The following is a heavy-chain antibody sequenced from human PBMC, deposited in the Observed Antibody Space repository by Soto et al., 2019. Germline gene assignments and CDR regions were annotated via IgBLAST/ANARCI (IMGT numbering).Heavy chain of an antibody. CDR3: ARAHPTPSQYYYYYGMDV. CDR2: IYYSGST. Sequence: QVQLQESGPGLVKPSETLSLTCTVSGGSVSSGSYYWSWIRQPPGKGLEWIGYIYYSGSTNYNPSLKSRVTISVDTSKNQFSLKLSSVTAADTAVYYCARAHPTPSQYYYYYGMDVWGQGTTVTVSS. CDR1: GGSVSSGSYY. J-gene: IGHJ6*02. D-gene: IGHD2-2*01. V-gene: IGHV4-61*01.